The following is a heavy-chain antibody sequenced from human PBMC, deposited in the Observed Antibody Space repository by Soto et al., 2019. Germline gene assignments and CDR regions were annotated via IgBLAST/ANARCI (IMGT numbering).Heavy chain of an antibody. V-gene: IGHV4-34*01. D-gene: IGHD3-10*01. J-gene: IGHJ3*02. Sequence: SETLSLTCAVYGGSFSGYYWSWIRQPPGKGLEWIGEINHCGSTNYNPSLKSRVTISVDTSKDQFSLKLSPSTASEQAVYYSVRDSPATDGSGSHAFDMWGQVTMVTVS. CDR3: VRDSPATDGSGSHAFDM. CDR1: GGSFSGYY. CDR2: INHCGST.